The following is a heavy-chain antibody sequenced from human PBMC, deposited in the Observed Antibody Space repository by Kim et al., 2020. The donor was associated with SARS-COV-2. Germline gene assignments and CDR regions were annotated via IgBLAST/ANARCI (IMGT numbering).Heavy chain of an antibody. J-gene: IGHJ4*02. D-gene: IGHD3-3*02. CDR2: RI. V-gene: IGHV3-66*01. CDR3: ASSQHLVPFDY. Sequence: RIYYAESLKGRFTISRDSSKNTLYLQMTSLRAEDTAVYYCASSQHLVPFDYWGQGALVTVSS.